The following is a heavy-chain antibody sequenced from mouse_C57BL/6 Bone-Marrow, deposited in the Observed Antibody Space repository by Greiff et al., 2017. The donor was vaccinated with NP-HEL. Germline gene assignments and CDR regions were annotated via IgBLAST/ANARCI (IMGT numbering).Heavy chain of an antibody. D-gene: IGHD1-1*01. CDR3: AKGTTVVAFDY. Sequence: VMLVESGAELVRPGASVKLSCKASGYTFTDYYINWVKQRPGQGLEWIARIYPGSGNTYYNEKFKGKATLTAEKSSSTAYMQLSSLTSEDSAVYFCAKGTTVVAFDYWGQGTTLTVSS. CDR1: GYTFTDYY. J-gene: IGHJ2*01. V-gene: IGHV1-76*01. CDR2: IYPGSGNT.